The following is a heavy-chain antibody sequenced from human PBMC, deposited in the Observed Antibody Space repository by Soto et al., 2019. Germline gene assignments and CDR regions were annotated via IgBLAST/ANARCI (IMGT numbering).Heavy chain of an antibody. CDR1: GGSFSGYY. CDR3: AREDDYYDSSGYRGSFDY. CDR2: INHSGST. J-gene: IGHJ4*02. D-gene: IGHD3-22*01. Sequence: ASETLSLTCAVYGGSFSGYYWSWIRQPPGKGLEWIGEINHSGSTNYNPSLKSRVTISVDTSKNQFSLKLSSVTAADTAVYYCAREDDYYDSSGYRGSFDYWGQGTLVTVSS. V-gene: IGHV4-34*01.